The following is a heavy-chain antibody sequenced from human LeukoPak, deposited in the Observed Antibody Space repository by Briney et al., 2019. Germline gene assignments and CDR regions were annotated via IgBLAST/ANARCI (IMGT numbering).Heavy chain of an antibody. D-gene: IGHD2-2*02. CDR3: ARAYRSSTSCYTEGWFDP. CDR1: GYSIISGYS. J-gene: IGHJ5*02. CDR2: FHYSGST. Sequence: PSETLSLACTVSGYSIISGYSWEWIRPPPGKGLEWIGSFHYSGSTYYNPSLMSRVTISGDTSKNQFSLRLSSVTAADTAVYYCARAYRSSTSCYTEGWFDPWGQGTLVTVSS. V-gene: IGHV4-38-2*02.